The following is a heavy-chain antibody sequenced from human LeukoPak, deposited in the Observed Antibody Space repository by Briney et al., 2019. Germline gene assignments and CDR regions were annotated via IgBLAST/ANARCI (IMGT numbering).Heavy chain of an antibody. J-gene: IGHJ6*03. V-gene: IGHV4-4*07. CDR3: ARGRYESTRLSAYHYYYMDV. CDR2: IYTSGST. D-gene: IGHD1-14*01. Sequence: SETLSLTCTVSGGSISSYYWSWMRQPAGKGLEWIGRIYTSGSTIYNPSLKSRVTMSVDTSKNQFSLKLSSVTAADTAVYYCARGRYESTRLSAYHYYYMDVWGKGTTVTVSS. CDR1: GGSISSYY.